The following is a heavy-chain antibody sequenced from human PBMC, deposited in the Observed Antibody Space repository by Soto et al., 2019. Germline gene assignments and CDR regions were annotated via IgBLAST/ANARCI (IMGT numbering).Heavy chain of an antibody. V-gene: IGHV3-74*01. CDR2: INRDGSTT. J-gene: IGHJ4*01. CDR1: GFTFSNYW. CDR3: TMDLTGRQDY. D-gene: IGHD1-20*01. Sequence: PGGSLRLSCAASGFTFSNYWMHWVRQAPGKGLVWVSRINRDGSTTNYPDSVRGRFTISRDNAKNTLYLQMNSLRDDDTAVYYCTMDLTGRQDYWGQGDLVTVSS.